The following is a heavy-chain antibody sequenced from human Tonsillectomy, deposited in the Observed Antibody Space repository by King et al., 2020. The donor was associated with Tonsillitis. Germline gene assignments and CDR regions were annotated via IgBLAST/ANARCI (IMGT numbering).Heavy chain of an antibody. V-gene: IGHV5-51*01. Sequence: VQLVQSGAEVKKPGESLKISCKGSGYSFTNYWIGWVRQMPGKGLEWMGIIYLGDSDTRYSPSFQGRVTISADKSISATFLQWSSLKVSDTAMYYCASRPDGFDIWGQGTMVTVTS. J-gene: IGHJ3*02. CDR3: ASRPDGFDI. CDR1: GYSFTNYW. CDR2: IYLGDSDT.